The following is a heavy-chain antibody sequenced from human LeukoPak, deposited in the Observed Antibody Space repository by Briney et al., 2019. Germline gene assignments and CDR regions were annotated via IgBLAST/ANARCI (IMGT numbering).Heavy chain of an antibody. CDR1: GFTFTTYW. D-gene: IGHD2-2*01. CDR2: IKQDGSDK. J-gene: IGHJ6*03. Sequence: PGGSLRLSCAASGFTFTTYWMTWVRQAPGKGLEWVANIKQDGSDKYYVDSVKGRFTISRDNARKSVYLQMNSLRSEDTAVYYCARARSRALQVPKSKTAALYYYYMDVWGKGTTVTVSS. V-gene: IGHV3-7*03. CDR3: ARARSRALQVPKSKTAALYYYYMDV.